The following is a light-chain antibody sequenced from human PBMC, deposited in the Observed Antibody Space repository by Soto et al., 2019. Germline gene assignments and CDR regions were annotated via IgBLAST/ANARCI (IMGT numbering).Light chain of an antibody. V-gene: IGKV3-11*01. CDR2: DAS. CDR1: QRVSSY. CDR3: QRRSNWPYT. Sequence: EIVLTQSPATLSLSPGERATLSCRASQRVSSYLAWYQQKPGQAPRLLIYDASNRASCIQARFSGSGSGTDLTRTIISLEAEDFAVYYCQRRSNWPYTFGQGTKLEIK. J-gene: IGKJ2*01.